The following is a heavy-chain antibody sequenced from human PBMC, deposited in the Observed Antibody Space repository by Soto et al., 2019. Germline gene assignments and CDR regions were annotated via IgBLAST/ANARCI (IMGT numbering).Heavy chain of an antibody. D-gene: IGHD3-10*01. J-gene: IGHJ6*02. V-gene: IGHV1-18*01. CDR1: GYTFTSYG. Sequence: ASVKVSCKASGYTFTSYGISWVRQAPGQGLEWMGWISAYNGNTNYAQKLQGRVTMTTDTSTSTAYMELRSLRSDDTAVYYCARDSRETMVRGVIPPYYYYYGMDVWGQGTTVTVSS. CDR2: ISAYNGNT. CDR3: ARDSRETMVRGVIPPYYYYYGMDV.